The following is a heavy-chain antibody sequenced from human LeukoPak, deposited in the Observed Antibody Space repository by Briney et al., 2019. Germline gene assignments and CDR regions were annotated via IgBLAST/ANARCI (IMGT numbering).Heavy chain of an antibody. V-gene: IGHV3-7*01. J-gene: IGHJ5*02. D-gene: IGHD4-17*01. Sequence: PGGSLTLSCPASGFTLSRYYMVWVRQAAGKGLEWVATIRYDGNEIFYADSVNGRFTLSRDTAENSLYLQMNTPRAEDSALYYCAKLMDAGTTFDNWGQGTPVTVSS. CDR2: IRYDGNEI. CDR1: GFTLSRYY. CDR3: AKLMDAGTTFDN.